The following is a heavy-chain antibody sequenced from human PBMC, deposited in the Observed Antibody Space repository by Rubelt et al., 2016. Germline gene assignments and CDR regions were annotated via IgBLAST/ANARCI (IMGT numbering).Heavy chain of an antibody. CDR1: GDSASSSGHY. D-gene: IGHD1-26*01. Sequence: QLQLQESGPGLVKPSETLSLTCSISGDSASSSGHYWGWIRQPPGKGLEWIGSIYYSGSTYYNPSLKSRVTISVDTSKNQFSLKLSSVTAADTAVYYCARGQTPIVGATSDFDYWGQGTLVTVSS. V-gene: IGHV4-39*07. J-gene: IGHJ4*02. CDR3: ARGQTPIVGATSDFDY. CDR2: IYYSGST.